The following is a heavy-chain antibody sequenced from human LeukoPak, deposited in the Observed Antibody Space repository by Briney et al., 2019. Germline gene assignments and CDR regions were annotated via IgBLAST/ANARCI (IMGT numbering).Heavy chain of an antibody. D-gene: IGHD4-11*01. CDR1: GGSISIYY. Sequence: SETLSLTCNVSGGSISIYYWSWIRQPAGKGLEWIGRVYTSGSTNYNPSLKSRVTMSVDTSKNLFSLNLTSVTAADTAVYYCAREATVSRYFDYWGQGTLVTVSS. J-gene: IGHJ4*02. V-gene: IGHV4-4*07. CDR3: AREATVSRYFDY. CDR2: VYTSGST.